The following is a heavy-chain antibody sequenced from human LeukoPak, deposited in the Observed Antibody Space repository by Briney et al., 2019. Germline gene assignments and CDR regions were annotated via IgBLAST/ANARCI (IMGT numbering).Heavy chain of an antibody. Sequence: ASVKVSCKASGYTFTSYAMHWVRQAPGQRLEWMGWINAGNGNTKYSQEFQGRVTITRDTSASTAYMELSSLRSEDMAVYYCARDQGLYYYDSYLFDYWGQGTLVTVSS. V-gene: IGHV1-3*03. J-gene: IGHJ4*02. CDR1: GYTFTSYA. CDR3: ARDQGLYYYDSYLFDY. D-gene: IGHD3-22*01. CDR2: INAGNGNT.